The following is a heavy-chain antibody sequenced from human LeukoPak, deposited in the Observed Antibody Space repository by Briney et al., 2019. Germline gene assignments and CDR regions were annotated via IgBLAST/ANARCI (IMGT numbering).Heavy chain of an antibody. Sequence: SETLSLTCTVSGGSISSYYWSWIRQPPGKGLEWIGYIYYSGSTNYNPSLKSRVTISVDTSKNQFSLKLSSVTAADTAVYYCARGGLGYCSSTSCYKPTYYYYMGVWGKGTTVTVSS. CDR1: GGSISSYY. CDR2: IYYSGST. J-gene: IGHJ6*03. V-gene: IGHV4-59*01. D-gene: IGHD2-2*02. CDR3: ARGGLGYCSSTSCYKPTYYYYMGV.